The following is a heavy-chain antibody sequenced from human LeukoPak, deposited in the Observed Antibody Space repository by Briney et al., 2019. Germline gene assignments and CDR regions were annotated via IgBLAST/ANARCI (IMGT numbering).Heavy chain of an antibody. CDR2: INPSGGST. CDR1: GYTFTSYG. Sequence: GASVKVSCKASGYTFTSYGISWVRQAPGQGLEWMGIINPSGGSTSYAQKFQGRVTMTRDTSTSTVYMELSSLRSEDTAVYYCARELKDGYKDWFDPWGQGTLVTVSS. J-gene: IGHJ5*02. D-gene: IGHD5-24*01. CDR3: ARELKDGYKDWFDP. V-gene: IGHV1-46*01.